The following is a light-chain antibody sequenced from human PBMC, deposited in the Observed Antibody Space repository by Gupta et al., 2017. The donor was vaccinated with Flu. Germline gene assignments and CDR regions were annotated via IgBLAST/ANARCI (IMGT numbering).Light chain of an antibody. CDR3: LQYYTTPYT. CDR2: WAS. J-gene: IGKJ2*01. CDR1: QTVLRSSNDRNY. V-gene: IGKV4-1*01. Sequence: NCKSSQTVLRSSNDRNYLSWYQQKPGQSPKLLIYWASTRESGVPDRFSGSGSATDLTLTITSLQAEDVAVYYCLQYYTTPYTFGQGTKLEIK.